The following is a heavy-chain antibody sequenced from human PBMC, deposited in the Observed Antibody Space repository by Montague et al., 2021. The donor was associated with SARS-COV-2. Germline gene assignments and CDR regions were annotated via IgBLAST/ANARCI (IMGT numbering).Heavy chain of an antibody. CDR1: GGSIGSNNW. J-gene: IGHJ4*02. CDR3: ARPTSGGRFDY. Sequence: SETLSLICAVSGGSIGSNNWWSWIRQPPGKGLGWIGEIYHSGSTNYNPSFKSRVTISLDKSNNQFSLKLHSVTAADTAVYYCARPTSGGRFDYWGQGTLVTVSS. V-gene: IGHV4-4*02. CDR2: IYHSGST.